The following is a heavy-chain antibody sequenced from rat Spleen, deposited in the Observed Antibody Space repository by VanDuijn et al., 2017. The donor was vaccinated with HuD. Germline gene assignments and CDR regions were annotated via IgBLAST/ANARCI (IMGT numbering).Heavy chain of an antibody. J-gene: IGHJ4*01. CDR2: ISPSGGST. V-gene: IGHV5-19*01. Sequence: EVQLVESGGGLVQPGRSLKLSCAASEFTFSNYGMHWIRQAPTKGLEWVASISPSGGSTYYRDSVKGRFTISRDNAKSTLYLQMDSLRSEDTATYYCARHNSGYGVMDAWGQGASVTVSS. CDR3: ARHNSGYGVMDA. CDR1: EFTFSNYG. D-gene: IGHD4-3*01.